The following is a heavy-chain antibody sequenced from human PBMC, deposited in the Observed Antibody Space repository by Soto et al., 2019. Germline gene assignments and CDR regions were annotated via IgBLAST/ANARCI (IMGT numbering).Heavy chain of an antibody. CDR3: AREVPIEYSSSWKGFDY. D-gene: IGHD6-6*01. CDR2: ISAYNGNT. CDR1: GYTFTSYG. Sequence: ASVKVSCKASGYTFTSYGISRVRQAPGQGLEWMGWISAYNGNTNYAQKLQGRVTMTTDTSTSTAYMELRSLRSDDTAVYYCAREVPIEYSSSWKGFDYWGQGTLVTVSS. J-gene: IGHJ4*02. V-gene: IGHV1-18*04.